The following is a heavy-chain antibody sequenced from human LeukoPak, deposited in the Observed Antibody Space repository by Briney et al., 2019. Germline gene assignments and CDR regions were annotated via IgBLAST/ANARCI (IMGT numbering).Heavy chain of an antibody. CDR2: MYISGET. V-gene: IGHV4-4*07. CDR3: ASGIQTQGNNF. D-gene: IGHD1-26*01. CDR1: GASISSYY. Sequence: SETLSLTCTVSGASISSYYWTWIRQPAGKGLEWVGRMYISGETNYNPSFNNRATLSLDTSKNRFSLKLRSLTAADTAVYYCASGIQTQGNNFWGQGTLVTVSS. J-gene: IGHJ4*02.